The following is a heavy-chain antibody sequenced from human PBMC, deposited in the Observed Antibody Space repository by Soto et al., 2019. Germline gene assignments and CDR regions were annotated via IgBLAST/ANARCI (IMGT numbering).Heavy chain of an antibody. J-gene: IGHJ4*02. D-gene: IGHD4-17*01. Sequence: QVLLLQSGSEVKKAGSSVKVSCKASGDAFKSYAIHWVRQAPGQGLEYMGRIIPSYDRTKYAQKFQGRLTMPPDMYTSTVYMELGSVSFEDTAVYCGSRAPSNDYGNDTLDHWGQG. CDR2: IIPSYDRT. CDR3: SRAPSNDYGNDTLDH. V-gene: IGHV1-69*06. CDR1: GDAFKSYA.